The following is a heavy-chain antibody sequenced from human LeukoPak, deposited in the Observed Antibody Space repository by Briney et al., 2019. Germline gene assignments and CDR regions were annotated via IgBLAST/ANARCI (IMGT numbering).Heavy chain of an antibody. CDR1: GFTFDDYA. CDR2: ISWNSGSI. D-gene: IGHD1-26*01. Sequence: GRSLRLSCAASGFTFDDYAMHWVRQAPGEGLEWVSVISWNSGSIGYADSVKGRFTISRDNAKNSLYLQMNSLRAEDTALYYCAKGTASGSYSSFDYWGQGTLVTVSS. J-gene: IGHJ4*02. V-gene: IGHV3-9*01. CDR3: AKGTASGSYSSFDY.